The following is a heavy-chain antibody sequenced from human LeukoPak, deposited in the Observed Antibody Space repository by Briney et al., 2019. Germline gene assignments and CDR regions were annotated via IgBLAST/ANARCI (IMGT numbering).Heavy chain of an antibody. V-gene: IGHV1-69*01. J-gene: IGHJ4*02. CDR1: GGTFSSYA. CDR3: ARSRDGYNSLDY. D-gene: IGHD5-24*01. Sequence: SVKVSCKASGGTFSSYAISWVRQAPGQGLEWMGGIIPIFGTANYAQKFQGRVTITADESTSTAYMELSSLRSEDTAVYYRARSRDGYNSLDYWGQGTLVTVSS. CDR2: IIPIFGTA.